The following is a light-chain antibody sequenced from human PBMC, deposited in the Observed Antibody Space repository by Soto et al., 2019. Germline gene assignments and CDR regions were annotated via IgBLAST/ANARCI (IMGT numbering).Light chain of an antibody. CDR1: QSISTY. CDR3: QPGNSDPT. J-gene: IGKJ4*01. V-gene: IGKV1-39*01. CDR2: AAS. Sequence: DIQMTQSPSSLSASVGDRVTIACRAGQSISTYLNWYQQKPGKAPKLLIFAASSLKSGVPSRFSGSGSGTDFTLTINSLQLEDFATYYYQPGNSDPTFGGGTKVEIK.